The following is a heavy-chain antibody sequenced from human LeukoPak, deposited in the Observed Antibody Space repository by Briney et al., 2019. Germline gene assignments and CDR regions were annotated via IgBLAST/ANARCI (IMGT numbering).Heavy chain of an antibody. CDR2: IIPIFGTA. CDR3: ARVPQARAGYAYYFDY. J-gene: IGHJ4*02. CDR1: GGTFSSYA. D-gene: IGHD5-12*01. Sequence: ASVKVSCKASGGTFSSYAISWVRQAPGQGLEWMGGIIPIFGTANYAQKFQGRVTITADESTSTAYMELSSLRSEDTAVYYCARVPQARAGYAYYFDYWGQGTLVTVSS. V-gene: IGHV1-69*13.